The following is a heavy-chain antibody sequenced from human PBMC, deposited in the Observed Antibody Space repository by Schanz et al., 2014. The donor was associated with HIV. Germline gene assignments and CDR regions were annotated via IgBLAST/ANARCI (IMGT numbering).Heavy chain of an antibody. Sequence: QVQLVESGGGVVQPGRSLRLSCAVSGFTFSNYAMHWVRQAPGKGLGWVAVISYDGSNKYYADSVKGRFTISRDNSKNTLYLQMTSLRAEDTAVYYCARGGIWEWDQPDFDYWGQGTLVTVSS. CDR3: ARGGIWEWDQPDFDY. CDR1: GFTFSNYA. V-gene: IGHV3-30-3*01. CDR2: ISYDGSNK. J-gene: IGHJ4*02. D-gene: IGHD2-15*01.